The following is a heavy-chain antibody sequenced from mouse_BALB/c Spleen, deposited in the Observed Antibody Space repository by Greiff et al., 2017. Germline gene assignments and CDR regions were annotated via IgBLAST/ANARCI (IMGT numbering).Heavy chain of an antibody. V-gene: IGHV5-17*02. CDR3: ARGGDYGSSFAY. J-gene: IGHJ3*01. D-gene: IGHD1-1*01. Sequence: EVQLVESGGGLAQPGGSRKLSCAASGFTFSSFGMHWVRQAPEQGLEWVAYISSGSSTIYYADTVKGRFTISRDNPKNTLFLQMTSLRSEDTAMYYCARGGDYGSSFAYWGQGTLVTVSA. CDR2: ISSGSSTI. CDR1: GFTFSSFG.